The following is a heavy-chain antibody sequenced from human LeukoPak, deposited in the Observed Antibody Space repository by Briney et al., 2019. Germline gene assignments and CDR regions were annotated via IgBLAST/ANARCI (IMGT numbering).Heavy chain of an antibody. V-gene: IGHV2-5*02. CDR1: GFSLTTRGVG. Sequence: VSGPTLVKPTQTLTLTCAFSGFSLTTRGVGVGWIRQPPGKALEWLALIYWDDDKRYSPSLKSRLTIIKDTSKKQVVLTVTNLDPVDTATYYCARLAYYDNSGSSRPFDIWGQGTMVTVSS. CDR2: IYWDDDK. D-gene: IGHD3-22*01. CDR3: ARLAYYDNSGSSRPFDI. J-gene: IGHJ3*02.